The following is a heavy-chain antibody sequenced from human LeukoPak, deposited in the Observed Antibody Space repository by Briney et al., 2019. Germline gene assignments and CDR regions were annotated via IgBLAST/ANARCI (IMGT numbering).Heavy chain of an antibody. J-gene: IGHJ5*02. CDR1: GGSISTYY. CDR3: AREPGYCSGGRCYGGWFDP. V-gene: IGHV4-59*12. CDR2: IYYSGST. Sequence: SETLSLTCSVSGGSISTYYWSWIRQPPGKGLEWIGYIYYSGSTNYNPSLKSRVTVSLDTSKIQFSLRLRSVTAADTAVYYCAREPGYCSGGRCYGGWFDPWGQGTLVTVSS. D-gene: IGHD2-15*01.